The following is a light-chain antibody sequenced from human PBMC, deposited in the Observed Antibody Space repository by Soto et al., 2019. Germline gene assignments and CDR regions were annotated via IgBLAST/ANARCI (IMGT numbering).Light chain of an antibody. Sequence: DTQMTQSPPSLSASVGDRITVTCRASYDIRNHLAWYQQKPGKAPKRLIHAASTLETGIPLRFSGSGSETDVTLTISSLQPEDLATYYCRQYEHPPTVGGGTKVESK. CDR2: AAS. CDR1: YDIRNH. J-gene: IGKJ4*01. V-gene: IGKV1-17*01. CDR3: RQYEHPPT.